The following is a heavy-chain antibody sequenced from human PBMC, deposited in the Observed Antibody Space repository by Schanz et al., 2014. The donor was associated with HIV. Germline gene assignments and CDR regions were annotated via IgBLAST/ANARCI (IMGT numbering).Heavy chain of an antibody. V-gene: IGHV3-23*04. Sequence: EVQLVESGGGVVQPGRSLRLSCVASGFTFTNHALSWVRQAPGRGLEWVSTVIGSGVRTIYADSVKGRFTISRDNSKNTLSLHMNSLRVEDTAVYYCAKAKGSYSATTFYFDFWGQGTLVTVSS. CDR2: VIGSGVRT. CDR1: GFTFTNHA. D-gene: IGHD1-26*01. CDR3: AKAKGSYSATTFYFDF. J-gene: IGHJ4*02.